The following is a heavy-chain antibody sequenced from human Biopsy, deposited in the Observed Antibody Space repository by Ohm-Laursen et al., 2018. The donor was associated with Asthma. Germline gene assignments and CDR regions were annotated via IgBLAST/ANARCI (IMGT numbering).Heavy chain of an antibody. D-gene: IGHD6-13*01. J-gene: IGHJ6*02. CDR1: GGSFSGYY. V-gene: IGHV4-34*01. CDR2: INHSGST. CDR3: ARITNDRIAAAGRYYYYGMGV. Sequence: TLSLTCAVYGGSFSGYYWSWIRQPPGKGLEWIGEINHSGSTNYNPSLKSRVTISADTSKNQFSLKLSSVTAADTAVYYCARITNDRIAAAGRYYYYGMGVWGQGTTVTVSS.